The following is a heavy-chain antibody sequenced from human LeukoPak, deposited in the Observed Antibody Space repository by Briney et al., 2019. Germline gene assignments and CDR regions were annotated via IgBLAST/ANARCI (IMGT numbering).Heavy chain of an antibody. CDR1: GFTFSSYA. V-gene: IGHV3-23*01. CDR3: ACRDDYVWGSYRNWFDP. Sequence: GGSLGLSCAASGFTFSSYAMSWVRQAPGKGLEWVSAISGSGGSTYYADSVKGRFTISRDNSKNTLYLQMNSLRAEDTAVYYCACRDDYVWGSYRNWFDPWGQGTLVTVSS. D-gene: IGHD3-16*02. J-gene: IGHJ5*02. CDR2: ISGSGGST.